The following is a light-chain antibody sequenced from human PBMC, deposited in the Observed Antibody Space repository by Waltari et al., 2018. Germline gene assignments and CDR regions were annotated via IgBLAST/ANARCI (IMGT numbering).Light chain of an antibody. J-gene: IGLJ3*02. CDR1: QLGNKL. CDR2: ENS. V-gene: IGLV3-1*01. CDR3: QTWDRTTGV. Sequence: SYDLTQPPSVSVSPGQPATIPCSGDQLGNKLVCWDQQKAGQSPLLLIYENSKRPSGIPERFSGSNSGNTATLTISGTQFMDEGDYFCQTWDRTTGVFGGGTKVAVL.